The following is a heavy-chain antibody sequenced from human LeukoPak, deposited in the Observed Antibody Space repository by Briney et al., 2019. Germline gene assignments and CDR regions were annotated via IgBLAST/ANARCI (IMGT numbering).Heavy chain of an antibody. Sequence: GGSLRLSCAASGFTFSDYYMSWIRQAPGKGLEWVSYISSSGSTIYYADSVKGRFTISRDNAKNSLYLQMNSLRAEDTAVYYCVRPLSGGYCSSTSCPDDAFDIWGQGTMVTVSS. CDR3: VRPLSGGYCSSTSCPDDAFDI. J-gene: IGHJ3*02. V-gene: IGHV3-11*04. D-gene: IGHD2-2*01. CDR1: GFTFSDYY. CDR2: ISSSGSTI.